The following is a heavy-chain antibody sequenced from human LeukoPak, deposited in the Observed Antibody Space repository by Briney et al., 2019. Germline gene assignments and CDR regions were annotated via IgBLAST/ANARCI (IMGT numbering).Heavy chain of an antibody. CDR3: AGGEPYVY. V-gene: IGHV3-33*01. J-gene: IGHJ4*02. Sequence: GGSLRLSCAASGFTFTTYGMHWVRQAPGKGLEWVAIIWYDGSNKYYADSVRGRFTISRDNSKNTLYLQMNSLRVEDTAMYYCAGGEPYVYWGQGTLVTVSS. D-gene: IGHD1-14*01. CDR1: GFTFTTYG. CDR2: IWYDGSNK.